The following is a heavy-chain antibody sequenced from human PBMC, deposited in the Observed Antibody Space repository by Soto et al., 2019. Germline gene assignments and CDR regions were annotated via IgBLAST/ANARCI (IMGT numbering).Heavy chain of an antibody. Sequence: QVQLQESGPGLVKPSDTLSLTCAVSGYSITSSNWWGWIRQPPGKGLEWIGYISYSGSTYYNPSLKSRVTMSVDTSKNHFFLDLTSVTAVDTAVYYCARIGGTGRGPWFDPWGQGTLVTVSS. CDR2: ISYSGST. J-gene: IGHJ5*02. CDR1: GYSITSSNW. CDR3: ARIGGTGRGPWFDP. V-gene: IGHV4-28*01. D-gene: IGHD1-1*01.